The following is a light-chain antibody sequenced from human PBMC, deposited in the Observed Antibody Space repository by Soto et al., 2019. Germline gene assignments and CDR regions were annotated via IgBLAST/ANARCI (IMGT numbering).Light chain of an antibody. J-gene: IGLJ2*01. CDR3: CSYAGSSTHVV. Sequence: QSVLTQPASVSGSPGQSITISCTGTSSDVGSYNLVSWYQQHPGKAPKLMIYEGSKRPSGVSNRFSGSKSGNTASLTISGLQAEDEADYYCCSYAGSSTHVVFGGATKLTVL. CDR2: EGS. V-gene: IGLV2-23*01. CDR1: SSDVGSYNL.